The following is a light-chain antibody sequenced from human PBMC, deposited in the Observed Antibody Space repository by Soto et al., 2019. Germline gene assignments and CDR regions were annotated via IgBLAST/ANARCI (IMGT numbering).Light chain of an antibody. V-gene: IGLV2-14*01. CDR2: DVT. CDR3: SPYTSSSTYV. Sequence: QSALTQPASVSGSPGQSITISCTGIRSDVGGYNYVYWHQQNPGKSPKLMVYDVTNRPSGVSDRFSGSKSGHTASLTISGLQAEAEADSYCSPYTSSSTYVFGAGTKLTVL. CDR1: RSDVGGYNY. J-gene: IGLJ1*01.